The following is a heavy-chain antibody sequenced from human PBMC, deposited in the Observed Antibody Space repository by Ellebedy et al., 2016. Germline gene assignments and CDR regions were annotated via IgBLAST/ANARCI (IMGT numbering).Heavy chain of an antibody. D-gene: IGHD4-17*01. V-gene: IGHV3-7*01. CDR3: ARHDYGDYGGFDY. Sequence: GESLKISXAASGFTFTNWWMSWVRQAPGKGLEWVANIKPDESERYYLDSVRGRFTISRDNSKNTLYLQMNSLRAEDTAVYYCARHDYGDYGGFDYWGQGTLVTVSS. J-gene: IGHJ4*02. CDR2: IKPDESER. CDR1: GFTFTNWW.